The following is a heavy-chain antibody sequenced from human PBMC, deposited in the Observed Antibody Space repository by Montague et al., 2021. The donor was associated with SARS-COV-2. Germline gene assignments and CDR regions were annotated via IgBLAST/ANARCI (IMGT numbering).Heavy chain of an antibody. CDR3: VKDTYGSFDP. J-gene: IGHJ5*02. Sequence: SLRLSCAASGFSFSAYAMSWVRRAPGKGLKWVSAITPGGDIPYYADSVRGRFTISRDNARNTVYLQMDSLRVEDTAVYYCVKDTYGSFDPWGLGTLVTVSS. V-gene: IGHV3-23*01. CDR1: GFSFSAYA. D-gene: IGHD5-24*01. CDR2: ITPGGDIP.